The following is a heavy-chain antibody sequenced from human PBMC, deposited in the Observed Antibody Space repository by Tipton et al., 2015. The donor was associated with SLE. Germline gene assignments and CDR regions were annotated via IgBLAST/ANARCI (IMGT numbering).Heavy chain of an antibody. D-gene: IGHD3-9*01. CDR3: ARVRYYDILSGLRRPYDAFDI. J-gene: IGHJ3*02. CDR2: IYYSGST. Sequence: TLSLTCTVSGGSISSHYWSWIRQPPGKGLEWIGYIYYSGSTNYNPSLKSRVTISVDTSKNQFSLKLSSVTAADTAVYYCARVRYYDILSGLRRPYDAFDIWGQGTVVTVSS. CDR1: GGSISSHY. V-gene: IGHV4-59*11.